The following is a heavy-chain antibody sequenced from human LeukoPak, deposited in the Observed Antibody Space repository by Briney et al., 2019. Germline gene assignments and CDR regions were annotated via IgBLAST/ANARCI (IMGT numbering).Heavy chain of an antibody. CDR1: GYTFISYY. CDR3: ARVSSGSHPPPRSAFDI. J-gene: IGHJ3*02. CDR2: INPSGGST. D-gene: IGHD1-26*01. Sequence: ASVKVSCKASGYTFISYYMHWVRQAPGQGLEWMGIINPSGGSTSYAQKFQGRVTMTRDTSTSTVYMELSSLRSEDTAVYYCARVSSGSHPPPRSAFDIWGQGTMVTVSS. V-gene: IGHV1-46*01.